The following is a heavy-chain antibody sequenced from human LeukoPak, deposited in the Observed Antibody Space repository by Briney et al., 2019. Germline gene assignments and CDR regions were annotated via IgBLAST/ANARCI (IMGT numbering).Heavy chain of an antibody. D-gene: IGHD2-21*01. Sequence: PGGSLRLSCVGSGFTFRSHAMSWVRQAPEKVLEFVSGIYENGGTTYYADSVKGRFSISRDNSKNTLYLQMDSLRGEDTAVYYCAKDFRIGYSARFDYWGQGALVTVSS. V-gene: IGHV3-23*01. CDR3: AKDFRIGYSARFDY. J-gene: IGHJ4*02. CDR1: GFTFRSHA. CDR2: IYENGGTT.